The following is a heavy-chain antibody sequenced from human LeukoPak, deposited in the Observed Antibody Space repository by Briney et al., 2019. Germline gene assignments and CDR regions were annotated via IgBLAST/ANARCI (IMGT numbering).Heavy chain of an antibody. V-gene: IGHV1-69*10. CDR3: ASYYN. Sequence: GASVKVSFTASGGTVSIYAIIWVRQAPGQGLEWMGGIIPILGTPNYAQRFQGRVTITADKSTTTAYMEMSSLRSEDSAVYYCASYYNWGQGTLVTVSS. CDR2: IIPILGTP. D-gene: IGHD3-10*01. CDR1: GGTVSIYA. J-gene: IGHJ4*02.